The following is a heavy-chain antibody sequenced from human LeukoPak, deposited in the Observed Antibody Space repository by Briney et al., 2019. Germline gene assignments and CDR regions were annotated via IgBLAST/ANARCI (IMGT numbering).Heavy chain of an antibody. J-gene: IGHJ6*02. V-gene: IGHV4-59*01. D-gene: IGHD1-26*01. Sequence: PSETLSLTCTVSGGSISSYYWSWIRQPPGKGLEWIGYIYYSGSTNYNPSLKSRVTISVDTSKNQFSLKLSSVTAADTAVYYCARDSGSYPWRGYYGMDVWGQGTTVTVSS. CDR1: GGSISSYY. CDR2: IYYSGST. CDR3: ARDSGSYPWRGYYGMDV.